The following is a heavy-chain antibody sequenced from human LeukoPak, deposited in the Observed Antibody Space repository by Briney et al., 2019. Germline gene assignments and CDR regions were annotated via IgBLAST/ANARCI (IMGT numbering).Heavy chain of an antibody. J-gene: IGHJ4*02. Sequence: PGGSLRLSCAASGFTFSSYWMSWVRQAPGKGLEWVANIKQDGSEKYYVDSVKGRFTISRDNAKNSLYLQMNSLRAEDTAVYYCARDSPYYDILTGYYPERDFDYWGQGTLVTVSS. V-gene: IGHV3-7*01. CDR3: ARDSPYYDILTGYYPERDFDY. CDR2: IKQDGSEK. CDR1: GFTFSSYW. D-gene: IGHD3-9*01.